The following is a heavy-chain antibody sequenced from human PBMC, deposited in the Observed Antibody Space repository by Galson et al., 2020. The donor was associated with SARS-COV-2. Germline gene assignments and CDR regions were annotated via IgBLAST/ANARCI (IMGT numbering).Heavy chain of an antibody. CDR2: IYSGGSA. CDR1: GFPVNRNY. V-gene: IGHV3-53*01. D-gene: IGHD3-10*01. CDR3: TRGFGTGNMVGLYYLDS. J-gene: IGHJ4*02. Sequence: GGSLRLSCAASGFPVNRNYIFWIRQSPGKELEWVAAIYSGGSASYRDSVRGRFIASRDRYKNTAYLQMNSLTAADTSMYYCTRGFGTGNMVGLYYLDSWGQGTLVTVSS.